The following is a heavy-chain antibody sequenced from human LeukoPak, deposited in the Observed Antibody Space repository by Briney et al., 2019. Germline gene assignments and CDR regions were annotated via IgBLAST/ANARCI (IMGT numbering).Heavy chain of an antibody. J-gene: IGHJ6*03. CDR2: ISPYYGNT. V-gene: IGHV1-18*01. D-gene: IGHD3-16*02. CDR3: ARDLYDYTWGSYRHYYYMDV. Sequence: ASVKVSCKASGYNFNNYGITWVRQAPGQGLEWMGWISPYYGNTKYAQKVQDRVTMTTDTSTSTAYMELWSLRSDDTAVYYCARDLYDYTWGSYRHYYYMDVWGKGTTVTISS. CDR1: GYNFNNYG.